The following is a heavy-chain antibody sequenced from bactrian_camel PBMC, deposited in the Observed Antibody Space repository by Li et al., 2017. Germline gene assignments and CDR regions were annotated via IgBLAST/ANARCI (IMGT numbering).Heavy chain of an antibody. D-gene: IGHD7*01. CDR3: ALDRPAQNWCEYYSLPDFGY. CDR1: YSYTSGC. J-gene: IGHJ6*01. V-gene: IGHV3S67*01. Sequence: VQLVESGGDSVQAGGSLKLTCTYSYTSGCMAWFRQAPRKEREGVAAIDSDGSTSYTDFVKGRFTISQDMAKNTVYLQMNTLKPEDTAMYYCALDRPAQNWCEYYSLPDFGYSGQGTQVTVS. CDR2: IDSDGST.